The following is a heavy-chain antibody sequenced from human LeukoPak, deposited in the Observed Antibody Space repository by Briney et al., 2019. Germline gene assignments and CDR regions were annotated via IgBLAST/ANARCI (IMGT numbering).Heavy chain of an antibody. V-gene: IGHV4-30-4*01. CDR2: IYYSGST. D-gene: IGHD2-2*01. J-gene: IGHJ4*02. CDR3: ARSRPVHCSIISCYGLDPFAY. CDR1: GGSISSGDYY. Sequence: PSQTLSLTCTVSGGSISSGDYYWSWIRQPPGKGLEWIGYIYYSGSTYYNPSLKSRATMSVDASKNQFSLKLSSVTAADTAIYYCARSRPVHCSIISCYGLDPFAYWGQGTLVTVSS.